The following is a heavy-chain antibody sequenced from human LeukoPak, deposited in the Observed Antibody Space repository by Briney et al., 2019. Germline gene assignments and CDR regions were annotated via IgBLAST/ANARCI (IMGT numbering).Heavy chain of an antibody. V-gene: IGHV1-3*01. CDR3: ANPRYDSSGYYYVD. Sequence: VASVKVSCKASGYTFIDYTMHWLRQAPGQRLDWMGWINGGSGNTKYSPEFQGIVTITRDTSASTGYMELSSLRSEDTAVYYCANPRYDSSGYYYVDWGQGTLVTVSS. CDR2: INGGSGNT. J-gene: IGHJ4*02. D-gene: IGHD3-22*01. CDR1: GYTFIDYT.